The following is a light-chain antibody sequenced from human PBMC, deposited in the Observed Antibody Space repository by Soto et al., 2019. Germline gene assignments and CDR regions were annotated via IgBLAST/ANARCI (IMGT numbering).Light chain of an antibody. CDR1: QSVSSSY. Sequence: EIVLTQSPGTLSLSPGERATLSCRASQSVSSSYLAWYQQKPGQAPRLLIYGASSRATGIPDRFSGSGSGTGFTLTISRLEPEDFAVYYCPQYCSSPLTFGQGTKLQIK. J-gene: IGKJ2*01. CDR2: GAS. CDR3: PQYCSSPLT. V-gene: IGKV3-20*01.